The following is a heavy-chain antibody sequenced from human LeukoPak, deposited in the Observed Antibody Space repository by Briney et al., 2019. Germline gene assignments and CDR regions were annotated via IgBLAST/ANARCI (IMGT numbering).Heavy chain of an antibody. CDR1: GGSISSYY. CDR2: IYHSGST. V-gene: IGHV4-59*01. D-gene: IGHD6-19*01. J-gene: IGHJ6*02. CDR3: ARLAVAGLYYYYGMDV. Sequence: SETLSLTCTVSGGSISSYYWSWIRQPPGKGLEWIGYIYHSGSTNYNPSLKSRVTISVDTSKNQFSLKLSSVTAADTAVYYCARLAVAGLYYYYGMDVWGQGTTVTVSS.